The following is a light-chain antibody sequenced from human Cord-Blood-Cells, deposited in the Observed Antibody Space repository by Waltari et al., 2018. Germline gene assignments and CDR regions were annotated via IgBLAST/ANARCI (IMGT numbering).Light chain of an antibody. CDR1: SSDVGSYNL. J-gene: IGLJ3*02. CDR2: EGS. Sequence: QSALTQPASVSGSPGQSITISCTGTSSDVGSYNLVSWYQQHPGKAPKLMIYEGSKRPSGGSNRFSGSKSGNTASLTISGLQAEDEADYYCCSYAGSSTWVFSGGTKLTVL. CDR3: CSYAGSSTWV. V-gene: IGLV2-23*01.